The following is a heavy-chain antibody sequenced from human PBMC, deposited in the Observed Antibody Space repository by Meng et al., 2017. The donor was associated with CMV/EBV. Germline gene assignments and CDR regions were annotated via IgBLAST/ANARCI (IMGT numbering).Heavy chain of an antibody. CDR1: GGSFSGYY. CDR2: INHSGST. CDR3: ARGEDIVGFDP. Sequence: SEILSLTCAVYGGSFSGYYWSWIRQPPGKGLEWIGEINHSGSTNYNPSLKSRVTISVDTSKNQFSLKLSSVTAADTAVYYCARGEDIVGFDPWGQGTLVTVSS. V-gene: IGHV4-34*01. J-gene: IGHJ5*02. D-gene: IGHD2-15*01.